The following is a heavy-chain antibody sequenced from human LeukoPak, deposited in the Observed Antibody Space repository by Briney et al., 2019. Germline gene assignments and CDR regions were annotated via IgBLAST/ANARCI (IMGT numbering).Heavy chain of an antibody. V-gene: IGHV3-23*01. D-gene: IGHD2-2*01. CDR3: AKRPDCSTTNCLRFEY. CDR1: GFTFSTYA. Sequence: GASMRFSCAASGFTFSTYAMSWVRQAPGRGVEWVSTISGDGGSTYYAESVKGRFTISRDNSKNTLYLQMNSLRAEDTAVYYCAKRPDCSTTNCLRFEYWGQGTLVTVSS. CDR2: ISGDGGST. J-gene: IGHJ4*02.